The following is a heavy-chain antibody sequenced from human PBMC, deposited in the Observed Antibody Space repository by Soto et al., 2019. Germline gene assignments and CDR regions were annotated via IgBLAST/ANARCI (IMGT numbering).Heavy chain of an antibody. D-gene: IGHD1-1*01. CDR2: INNVGYI. V-gene: IGHV3-23*01. J-gene: IGHJ6*02. Sequence: EMQLLESGGGLVQPGGSLRLSCTASGFTFSNYAMTWVRQAPGKGLNWVSTINNVGYIYDAASVKGRFTISRDDARNTLYLQMNSLGVEDTAVYYCAKRGDGRDRYTSGMDVWGQGRTVMVSS. CDR3: AKRGDGRDRYTSGMDV. CDR1: GFTFSNYA.